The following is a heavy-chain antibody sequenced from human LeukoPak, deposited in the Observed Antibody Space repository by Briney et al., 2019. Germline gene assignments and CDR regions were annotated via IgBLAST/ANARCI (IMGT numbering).Heavy chain of an antibody. Sequence: GASVKVSCKASGYTFTGYYMHWVRQAPGQGLEWMGWINPNSGGTNYAQKFQGRVTMTRDTSISTAYMELSRLRSDDTAVYYCARCLNPAIAAAGTYPDYWGQGTLVTVSS. CDR3: ARCLNPAIAAAGTYPDY. CDR1: GYTFTGYY. J-gene: IGHJ4*02. D-gene: IGHD6-13*01. CDR2: INPNSGGT. V-gene: IGHV1-2*02.